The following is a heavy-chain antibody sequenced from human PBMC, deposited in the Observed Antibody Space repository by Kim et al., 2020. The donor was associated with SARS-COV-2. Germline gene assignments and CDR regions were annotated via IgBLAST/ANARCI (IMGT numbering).Heavy chain of an antibody. CDR3: AREKYYYGSGSYYDLNYYYYYGMDV. CDR2: INPSGGST. CDR1: GYTFTSYY. Sequence: ASVKVSCKASGYTFTSYYMHWVRQAPGQGLEWMGIINPSGGSTSYAQKFQGRVTMTRDTSTSTVYMELSSLRSEDTAVYYCAREKYYYGSGSYYDLNYYYYYGMDVWGQGTTVTVSS. V-gene: IGHV1-46*01. D-gene: IGHD3-10*01. J-gene: IGHJ6*02.